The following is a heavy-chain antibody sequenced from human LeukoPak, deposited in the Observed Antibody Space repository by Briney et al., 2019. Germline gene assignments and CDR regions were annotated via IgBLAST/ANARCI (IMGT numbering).Heavy chain of an antibody. CDR2: ISYDGSKK. Sequence: GRSLRLSCAASGFTFSSYGMHWVRQAPGKGLEWAAVISYDGSKKYYADSVKGRFTISRDSSKNTLYLQIDSLRAEDTAVYYCVRALGSSSADYWGQGTLVTVSS. V-gene: IGHV3-30*03. CDR1: GFTFSSYG. CDR3: VRALGSSSADY. D-gene: IGHD6-6*01. J-gene: IGHJ4*02.